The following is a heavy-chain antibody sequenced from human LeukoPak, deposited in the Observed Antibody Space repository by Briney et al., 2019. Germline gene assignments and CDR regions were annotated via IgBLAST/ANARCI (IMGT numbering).Heavy chain of an antibody. CDR2: ISADNGHT. J-gene: IGHJ5*02. Sequence: ASVKVSCKASGYTFTSYAMHWVRQAPGQRLEWMGWISADNGHTNYAQNFQGRVTMTTDTSTSTAYMELRRLRSDDTAVYYCTRDVAAAGSLQWFDPWGQGTLVTVSS. CDR3: TRDVAAAGSLQWFDP. CDR1: GYTFTSYA. V-gene: IGHV1-3*01. D-gene: IGHD6-13*01.